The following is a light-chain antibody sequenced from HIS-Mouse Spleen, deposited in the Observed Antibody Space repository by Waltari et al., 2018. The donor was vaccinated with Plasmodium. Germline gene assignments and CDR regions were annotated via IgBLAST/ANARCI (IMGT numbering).Light chain of an antibody. CDR1: ALPKKY. J-gene: IGLJ3*02. V-gene: IGLV3-10*01. CDR2: EDS. CDR3: YSTDSSGNHRV. Sequence: SYELTQPPSVLVSPGQTARITCSGAALPKKYAYWYQQKSGQAPVLVIYEDSKRPSGIPERFSGSSSGTMATLTISGAQVEDEADYYCYSTDSSGNHRVFGGGTKLTVL.